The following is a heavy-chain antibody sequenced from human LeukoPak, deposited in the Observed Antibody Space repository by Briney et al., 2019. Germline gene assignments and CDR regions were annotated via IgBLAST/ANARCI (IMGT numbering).Heavy chain of an antibody. CDR3: AREGLVGYFDY. CDR2: INADNGNT. V-gene: IGHV1-3*01. D-gene: IGHD3/OR15-3a*01. CDR1: GYTFTSYA. Sequence: ASVKVSRKASGYTFTSYAMHWVRQAPGQRLEWMGWINADNGNTKYSQKFQGRVTITRDTSASTAYMELSSLRSEDTAVYYCAREGLVGYFDYWGQGTLVTVSS. J-gene: IGHJ4*02.